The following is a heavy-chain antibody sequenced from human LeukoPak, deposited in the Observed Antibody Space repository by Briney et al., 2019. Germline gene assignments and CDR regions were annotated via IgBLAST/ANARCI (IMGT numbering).Heavy chain of an antibody. D-gene: IGHD3-22*01. V-gene: IGHV4-61*02. CDR1: GGSISSGGHY. Sequence: SETLSLTCTVSGGSISSGGHYWSWIRQPAGKGLEYLGRISSTGSTNYNPSLRSRVTISADTSKNHFSLKLTSVTAADTAVYYCARRDSSGLIDYWGQGTLVTVSS. J-gene: IGHJ4*02. CDR2: ISSTGST. CDR3: ARRDSSGLIDY.